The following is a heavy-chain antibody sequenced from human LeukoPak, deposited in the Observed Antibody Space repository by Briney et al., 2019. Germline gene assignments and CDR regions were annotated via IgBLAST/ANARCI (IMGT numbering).Heavy chain of an antibody. CDR3: ARGRAFFD. CDR2: IYSSGST. Sequence: PSETLSLTCNVSGVSISSSSYYWGWIRQPPGKGLEWIGSIYSSGSTYYNSSLKSRVTISIDTSKNQVSLKMSSVTAADTAVYYCARGRAFFDWGQGTLVTVSS. J-gene: IGHJ4*02. D-gene: IGHD3-3*02. V-gene: IGHV4-39*01. CDR1: GVSISSSSYY.